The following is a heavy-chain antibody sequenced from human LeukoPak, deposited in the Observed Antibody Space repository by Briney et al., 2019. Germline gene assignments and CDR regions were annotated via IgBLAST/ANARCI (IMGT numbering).Heavy chain of an antibody. V-gene: IGHV4-4*07. Sequence: SETLSLTCTVSGGSIGSYYWSWIRQPAGKGLEWIGRIYTSGSTNYNPSLKSRVTMSVDTSKNQFSLKLSSVTAADTAVYYCARRGYDYVWGSYLDLGAFDIWGQGTMVTVSS. CDR1: GGSIGSYY. J-gene: IGHJ3*02. CDR3: ARRGYDYVWGSYLDLGAFDI. D-gene: IGHD3-16*01. CDR2: IYTSGST.